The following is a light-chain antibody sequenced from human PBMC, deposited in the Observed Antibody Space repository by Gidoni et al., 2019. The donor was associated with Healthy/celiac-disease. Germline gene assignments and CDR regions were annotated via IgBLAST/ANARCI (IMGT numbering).Light chain of an antibody. J-gene: IGLJ1*01. CDR3: SSYTSSSTLYV. Sequence: LTQPASVSGSPGQSITISCTGTSSDVGGYNYVSWYQQHPGKAPKLMIYDVSNRPSGVSNRFSGSKSGNTASLTISGLQAEDEADYYCSSYTSSSTLYVFGTGTKVTVL. CDR2: DVS. CDR1: SSDVGGYNY. V-gene: IGLV2-14*01.